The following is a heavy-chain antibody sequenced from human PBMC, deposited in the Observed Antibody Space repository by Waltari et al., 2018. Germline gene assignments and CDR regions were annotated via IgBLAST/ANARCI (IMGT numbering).Heavy chain of an antibody. D-gene: IGHD2-15*01. J-gene: IGHJ4*02. V-gene: IGHV4-4*02. CDR3: ARDRGRGIYLDS. Sequence: QMQLQESGPGLVKPSGTLSLTCTVSGDSMSSSDWWSWVRPTPEKGLEWIGQIQRSGRTHYNPSFESRVTISIDTSKNQFSLKVTSTTAADTAVYYCARDRGRGIYLDSWGRGTLVTVSP. CDR2: IQRSGRT. CDR1: GDSMSSSDW.